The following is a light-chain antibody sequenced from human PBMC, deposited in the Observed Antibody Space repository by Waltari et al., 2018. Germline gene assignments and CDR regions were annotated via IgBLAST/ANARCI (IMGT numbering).Light chain of an antibody. Sequence: DVVMTQFQVSLPVTLGQPASISCRSCQSHVHTDGITYLYWFQQRPGQSPRRLIYKAFNRDGGVPDRFSGTGSGTDFTLKISGVEAEDVGVYYCMQGTHWPYTFGQGTKLET. CDR3: MQGTHWPYT. J-gene: IGKJ2*01. CDR2: KAF. V-gene: IGKV2-30*02. CDR1: QSHVHTDGITY.